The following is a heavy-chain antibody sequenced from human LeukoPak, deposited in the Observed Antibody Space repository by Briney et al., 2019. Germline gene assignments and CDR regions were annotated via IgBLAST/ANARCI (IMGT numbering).Heavy chain of an antibody. Sequence: SVKVSCKASGGTFSSYAMSWVRQAPGQGLEWMGGIIPIFGTANYAQKFQGRVTITADESTSTAYMELSSLRSEDTAVYYCARVELDIVVVPAALGWFDPWGQGTLVTVSS. CDR2: IIPIFGTA. V-gene: IGHV1-69*13. D-gene: IGHD2-2*01. CDR3: ARVELDIVVVPAALGWFDP. CDR1: GGTFSSYA. J-gene: IGHJ5*02.